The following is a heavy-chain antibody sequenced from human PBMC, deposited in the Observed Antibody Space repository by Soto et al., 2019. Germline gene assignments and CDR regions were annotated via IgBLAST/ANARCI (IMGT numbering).Heavy chain of an antibody. V-gene: IGHV3-74*01. J-gene: IGHJ4*02. CDR3: EKPLPHHGGFDY. CDR2: INSDGSST. CDR1: GFTFSSYW. Sequence: EVQLVESGGGLVQPGGSLRLSCAASGFTFSSYWMHWVRQAPGKGLVWVSRINSDGSSTSYADSVKGRFTISRDNAKNTLYLQMNSLRAEDTAVYYCEKPLPHHGGFDYWGQGTLVTVSS.